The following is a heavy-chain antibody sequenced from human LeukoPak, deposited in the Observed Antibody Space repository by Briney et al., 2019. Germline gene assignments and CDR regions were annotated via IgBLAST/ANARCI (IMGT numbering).Heavy chain of an antibody. CDR2: IYTSGST. J-gene: IGHJ4*02. V-gene: IGHV4-4*07. CDR1: GGSISSYY. CDR3: ARGTSIITMVRGVVFDY. D-gene: IGHD3-10*01. Sequence: SETLSLTCTVSGGSISSYYWSWIRQPAGKGLEWIGLIYTSGSTNYNPSLKSRVTMSVDTSKNQFSLKLSSVTAADTAVYYCARGTSIITMVRGVVFDYWGQGTLVTVSS.